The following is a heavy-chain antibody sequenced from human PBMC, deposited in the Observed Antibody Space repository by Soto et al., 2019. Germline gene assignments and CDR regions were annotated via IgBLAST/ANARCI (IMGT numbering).Heavy chain of an antibody. CDR1: GGSFSGYY. CDR3: ARGVPDILTGYRSRHFDY. Sequence: PSETLSLTCAVYGGSFSGYYWSWIRQPPGKGLEWIGEINHSGSTNYNPSLKSRVTISVDTSKNQFSLKLSSVTAADTAVYYCARGVPDILTGYRSRHFDYWGQGTLVTVSS. V-gene: IGHV4-34*01. D-gene: IGHD3-9*01. J-gene: IGHJ4*02. CDR2: INHSGST.